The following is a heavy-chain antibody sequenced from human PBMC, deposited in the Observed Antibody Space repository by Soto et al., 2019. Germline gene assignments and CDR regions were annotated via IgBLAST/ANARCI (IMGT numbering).Heavy chain of an antibody. Sequence: QVQLEQSGAEVKRPGSSVKVSCKTSGGNFNTYPISWVRQAPGHRLEWMGKIIPIFGTPDYAQKFQGRVTINADEATTTVYMELRSLKSDDSAVYYCARDSRLWGSTGWKRENLFDMWVQGTMVTVSS. J-gene: IGHJ3*02. D-gene: IGHD3-16*01. V-gene: IGHV1-69*18. CDR3: ARDSRLWGSTGWKRENLFDM. CDR2: IIPIFGTP. CDR1: GGNFNTYP.